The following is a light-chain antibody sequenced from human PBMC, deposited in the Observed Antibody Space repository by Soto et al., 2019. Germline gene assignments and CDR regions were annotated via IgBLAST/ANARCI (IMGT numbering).Light chain of an antibody. Sequence: NFMLTQPHSVSESPGKTVTISCTRSSGNIASNYVQWYQQRPGSAPTTVIYEDNLRPSGVPDRFSGSIDRSSNSASLTIPGLKTEDEADYFCQSYGSGIQGVFGGGTKLTVL. CDR2: EDN. V-gene: IGLV6-57*04. J-gene: IGLJ3*02. CDR3: QSYGSGIQGV. CDR1: SGNIASNY.